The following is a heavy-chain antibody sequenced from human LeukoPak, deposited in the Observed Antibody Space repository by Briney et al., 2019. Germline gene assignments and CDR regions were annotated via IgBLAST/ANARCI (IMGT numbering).Heavy chain of an antibody. CDR2: IYPGDSDT. V-gene: IGHV5-51*01. Sequence: GESLKISCKGSGYSFTSYWIGWVRQMPGKGLEWMGIIYPGDSDTRYSPSFQGQVTISADKSISTAYLQWSSLKASDIAMYYCARRRYYYDTPGYYFDYWGQGTLVTVSS. D-gene: IGHD3-22*01. CDR3: ARRRYYYDTPGYYFDY. CDR1: GYSFTSYW. J-gene: IGHJ4*02.